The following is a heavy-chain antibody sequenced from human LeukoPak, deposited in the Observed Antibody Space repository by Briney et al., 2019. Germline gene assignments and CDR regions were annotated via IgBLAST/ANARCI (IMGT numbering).Heavy chain of an antibody. Sequence: GGSLRLSCAASGFIFTSNRMNWVRQAPGKGLEWVANIKHDGSEQIYVDSVKGRFTISRDNAKDSVYLQMNSLRAEDTAVYYCTRGLGEHGGVSDRWGQGTLVIVS. D-gene: IGHD3-16*01. J-gene: IGHJ5*02. V-gene: IGHV3-7*01. CDR1: GFIFTSNR. CDR3: TRGLGEHGGVSDR. CDR2: IKHDGSEQ.